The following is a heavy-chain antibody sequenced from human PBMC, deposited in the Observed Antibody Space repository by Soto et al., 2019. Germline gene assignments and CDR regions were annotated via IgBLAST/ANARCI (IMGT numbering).Heavy chain of an antibody. Sequence: SETLSLTCTVSGGSIISSSYYWGWIRQPPGKGLEWIGSIYYSGSTYYNPSLKSRVTISVDTSKNQFSLKLSSVTAADTAVYYCARGHYYDSSGYYIPPFDYWGQGTLVTVSS. CDR2: IYYSGST. CDR1: GGSIISSSYY. CDR3: ARGHYYDSSGYYIPPFDY. D-gene: IGHD3-22*01. V-gene: IGHV4-39*01. J-gene: IGHJ4*02.